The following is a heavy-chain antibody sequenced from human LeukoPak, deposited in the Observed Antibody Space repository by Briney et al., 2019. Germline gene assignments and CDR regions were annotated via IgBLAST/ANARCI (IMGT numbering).Heavy chain of an antibody. CDR3: ARARAYCGGDCYYYFDY. D-gene: IGHD2-21*02. CDR2: INPNSGGT. Sequence: ASVKVSCKASGYTFTGYYMHWVRQAPGQGLEWMGWINPNSGGTNYAQKFQGRVTMTRDTSISTAYMELSRLRSDDTAVYYCARARAYCGGDCYYYFDYWGQGTLVTVSS. J-gene: IGHJ4*02. CDR1: GYTFTGYY. V-gene: IGHV1-2*02.